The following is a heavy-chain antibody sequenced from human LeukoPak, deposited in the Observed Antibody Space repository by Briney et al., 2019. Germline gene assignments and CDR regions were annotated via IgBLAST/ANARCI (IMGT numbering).Heavy chain of an antibody. CDR1: GYRFTSDW. CDR2: IYPGDSDT. V-gene: IGHV5-51*01. CDR3: ARHPFD. Sequence: GESLKISCKTSGYRFTSDWIAWVRQMPGKGLEWMGIIYPGDSDTRYSPSFQGQVTKSVDKYISTAYLQWSSLKASDTAIYYCARHPFDWGQGTLVTVSS. J-gene: IGHJ4*02.